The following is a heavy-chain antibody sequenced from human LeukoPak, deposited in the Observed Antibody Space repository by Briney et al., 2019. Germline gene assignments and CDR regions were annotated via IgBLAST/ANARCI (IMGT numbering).Heavy chain of an antibody. CDR2: ISGSGGST. J-gene: IGHJ4*02. Sequence: GGSLRLSCAASGFTFSSYAMSWVRQAPGKGLEWVSAISGSGGSTYYADSVKGRFTTSRDNSKNTLYLQMNSLRAEDTAVYYCAKDLQSITMIVVVMGDCWGQGTLVTVSS. V-gene: IGHV3-23*01. D-gene: IGHD3-22*01. CDR3: AKDLQSITMIVVVMGDC. CDR1: GFTFSSYA.